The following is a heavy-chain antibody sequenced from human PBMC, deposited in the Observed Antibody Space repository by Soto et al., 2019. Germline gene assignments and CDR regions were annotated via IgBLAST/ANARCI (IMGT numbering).Heavy chain of an antibody. D-gene: IGHD3-9*01. CDR2: IYYSGST. J-gene: IGHJ4*02. CDR3: ARDRGYYDILTGYWNYFDY. CDR1: GGSVSSGSYY. Sequence: SETLSLTCTVSGGSVSSGSYYWSWIRQPPGKGLEWIGYIYYSGSTNYNPSLKSRVTISVDTSKNQFSLKLSSVTAADTAVYYCARDRGYYDILTGYWNYFDYWGQGTLVTVSS. V-gene: IGHV4-61*01.